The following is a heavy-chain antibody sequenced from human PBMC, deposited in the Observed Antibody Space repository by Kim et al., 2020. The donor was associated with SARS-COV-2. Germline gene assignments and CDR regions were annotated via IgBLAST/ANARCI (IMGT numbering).Heavy chain of an antibody. D-gene: IGHD3-9*01. Sequence: SETLSLTCTVSGDSISTTTYYWGWIRQPPGKGLEWIGSIYYSGSTYYNPSLKSRVTISIDTSKNQFSLRLSSVTAADTAVYYCAREESGQYDNLVLSETRDAFDIWGLGTMVTVSS. CDR3: AREESGQYDNLVLSETRDAFDI. CDR2: IYYSGST. CDR1: GDSISTTTYY. J-gene: IGHJ3*02. V-gene: IGHV4-39*07.